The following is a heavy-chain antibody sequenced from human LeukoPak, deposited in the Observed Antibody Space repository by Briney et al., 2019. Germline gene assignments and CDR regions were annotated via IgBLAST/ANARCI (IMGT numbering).Heavy chain of an antibody. CDR3: ARSGYGDYDY. D-gene: IGHD4-17*01. CDR2: IHSNPKTV. J-gene: IGHJ4*02. V-gene: IGHV3-11*01. Sequence: GGSLRLSCAASGFTVSGNYMSWVRQAPGKGLGWISYIHSNPKTVYYADSAKGRFTISRDNAKNSLYLQMNSLRVDDTAVYYCARSGYGDYDYWGQGTRVTVSS. CDR1: GFTVSGNY.